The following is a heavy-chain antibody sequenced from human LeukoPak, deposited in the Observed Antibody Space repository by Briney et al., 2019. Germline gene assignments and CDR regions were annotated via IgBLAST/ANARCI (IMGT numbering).Heavy chain of an antibody. V-gene: IGHV4-61*02. CDR1: GGSISSGSYY. J-gene: IGHJ3*02. CDR3: AREPRKTGDDAFDI. CDR2: IYTSGST. Sequence: SQTLSLTCTVSGGSISSGSYYWSWIRQPAGKGLEWIGRIYTSGSTNYNPSLKSRVTISVDTSKNQFSLKLSSVTAADTAVYYCAREPRKTGDDAFDIWGQGTMVTVSS. D-gene: IGHD7-27*01.